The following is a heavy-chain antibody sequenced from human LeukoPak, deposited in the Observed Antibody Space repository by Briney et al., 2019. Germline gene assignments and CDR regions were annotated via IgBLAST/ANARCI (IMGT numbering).Heavy chain of an antibody. CDR2: MNPNSGNT. J-gene: IGHJ4*02. D-gene: IGHD5-18*01. CDR1: GYTFTSYD. Sequence: ASVKVSCKASGYTFTSYDINWVRQATGQGLEWMGWMNPNSGNTGYAQKFQGRVTMTRNASISTAYMELSSLRSEDTAVYYCARDNGYRTPHYFDYWGQGTLVAVSS. CDR3: ARDNGYRTPHYFDY. V-gene: IGHV1-8*01.